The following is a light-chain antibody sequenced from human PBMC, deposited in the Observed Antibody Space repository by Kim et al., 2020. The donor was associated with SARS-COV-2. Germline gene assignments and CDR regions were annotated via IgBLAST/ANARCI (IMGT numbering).Light chain of an antibody. V-gene: IGLV2-14*03. J-gene: IGLJ3*02. CDR3: SSYTSSSTRV. Sequence: GQSITISCTGTSSDVGDYNDVSWYQQHPGKAPKLMIYDVSNRPSGVSNRFSGSKSGNTASLTISGLQAEDEADYYCSSYTSSSTRVFGGGTQLTVL. CDR1: SSDVGDYND. CDR2: DVS.